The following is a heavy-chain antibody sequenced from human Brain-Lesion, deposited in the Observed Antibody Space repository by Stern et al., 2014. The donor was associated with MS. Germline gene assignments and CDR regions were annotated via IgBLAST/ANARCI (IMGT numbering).Heavy chain of an antibody. Sequence: EVQLEESGGDLVQPGGSLRLSCTAYGFTFSTYWMHWVRQAPGKGLVWVSRINGDGSRTSYADSVKGRFTISRDNAKNTLYVQMNSLRVEDTAVYYCARAHVDTWDWFDPWGQGTLVTVSS. CDR3: ARAHVDTWDWFDP. V-gene: IGHV3-74*02. J-gene: IGHJ5*02. D-gene: IGHD5-18*01. CDR1: GFTFSTYW. CDR2: INGDGSRT.